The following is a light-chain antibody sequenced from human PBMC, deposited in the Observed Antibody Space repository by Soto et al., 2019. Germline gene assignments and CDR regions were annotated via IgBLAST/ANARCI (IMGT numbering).Light chain of an antibody. CDR2: GAS. CDR1: RSVSTN. CDR3: LPYDKTVPPVT. J-gene: IGKJ4*01. V-gene: IGKV3-15*01. Sequence: DIILTQSPAIVSVSPGERATLSCRASRSVSTNLAWYQHKHGQAPRLLIYGASTRVTDIPPRFSGSGSGTELTHNIKYVTSQDFGVYYCLPYDKTVPPVTFGGGTKVEI.